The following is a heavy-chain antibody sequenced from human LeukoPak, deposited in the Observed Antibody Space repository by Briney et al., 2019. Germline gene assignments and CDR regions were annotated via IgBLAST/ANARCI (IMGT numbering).Heavy chain of an antibody. J-gene: IGHJ4*02. Sequence: SETLSLTCTVSGGSTSSYYWSWIRQPPGKGLEWIGYIYYSGSTNYNPSLKSRVTISVDKSRNQFSLNLNSVTAADTAVYFCGRNDYYSVDYWGQGILVTVSS. CDR3: GRNDYYSVDY. D-gene: IGHD3-16*01. CDR1: GGSTSSYY. CDR2: IYYSGST. V-gene: IGHV4-59*12.